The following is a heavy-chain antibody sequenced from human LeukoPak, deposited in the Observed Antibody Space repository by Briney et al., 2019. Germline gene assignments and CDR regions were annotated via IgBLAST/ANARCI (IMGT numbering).Heavy chain of an antibody. CDR3: ARFRCSSTSCYADEDNWFDP. CDR2: INPNSGGT. Sequence: ASVKVSCKASGYTFTGYYMHWVRQAPGQGLEWTGWINPNSGGTNYAQKFQGRVTMTRDTSISTAYMELSRLRSDDTAVYYCARFRCSSTSCYADEDNWFDPWGQGTLVTVSS. CDR1: GYTFTGYY. J-gene: IGHJ5*02. V-gene: IGHV1-2*02. D-gene: IGHD2-2*01.